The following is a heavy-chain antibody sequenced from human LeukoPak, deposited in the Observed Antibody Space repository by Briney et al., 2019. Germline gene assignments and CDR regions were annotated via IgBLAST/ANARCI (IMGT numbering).Heavy chain of an antibody. D-gene: IGHD3-16*02. Sequence: GGSLRLSCAASGFTLSAFWMHWVRQAPGKGLEWVANINRDGSASYYVDSVRGRFTISRDNAKNSLFLQMNSLRAEDTAVYYCAKDIANWYFDLWGRGTLVTVSS. CDR3: AKDIANWYFDL. CDR1: GFTLSAFW. CDR2: INRDGSAS. V-gene: IGHV3-7*03. J-gene: IGHJ2*01.